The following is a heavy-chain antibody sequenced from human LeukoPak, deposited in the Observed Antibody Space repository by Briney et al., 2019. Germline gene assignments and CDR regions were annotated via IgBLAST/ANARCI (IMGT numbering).Heavy chain of an antibody. Sequence: SETLSLTCAVYGGSFSGYYWSWIRQPPGKGLEWIGEINHSGSTNYNPSLKSRVTISVDTSKNQFSLKLSSVTAADTAVYYCARSKDGYSYGTKYFQHWGQGTLVTVSS. CDR3: ARSKDGYSYGTKYFQH. V-gene: IGHV4-34*01. CDR2: INHSGST. J-gene: IGHJ1*01. CDR1: GGSFSGYY. D-gene: IGHD5-18*01.